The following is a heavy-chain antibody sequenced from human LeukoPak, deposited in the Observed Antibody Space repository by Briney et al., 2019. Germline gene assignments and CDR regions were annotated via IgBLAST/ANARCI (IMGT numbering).Heavy chain of an antibody. Sequence: PGGSLRLSCAASGFTFSTYEMNWVRQAPGKGLEWVSYISSSGGTIYYADSVKGRFTISRDNAKISLYLQMNSLRVEDTALYYCASGAQSDYWGQGTLVTVSS. CDR1: GFTFSTYE. CDR2: ISSSGGTI. CDR3: ASGAQSDY. D-gene: IGHD1-26*01. V-gene: IGHV3-48*03. J-gene: IGHJ4*02.